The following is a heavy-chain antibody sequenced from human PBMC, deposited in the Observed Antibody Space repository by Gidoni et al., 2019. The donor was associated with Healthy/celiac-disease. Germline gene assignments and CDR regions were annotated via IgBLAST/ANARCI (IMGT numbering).Heavy chain of an antibody. CDR3: ARVSYDSLTGYWSGDFDI. V-gene: IGHV1-18*01. CDR1: GYTFTSYC. J-gene: IGHJ3*02. Sequence: QVPLLQPRAAVNKPWASVKFSCKASGYTFTSYCASWVRQAFGQGREWVGWTSAYNGNTDDAQKFQGRVTRTTDTSTSTAYMELRSMRSDDKAVYYCARVSYDSLTGYWSGDFDIWGQGTMVTVSS. CDR2: TSAYNGNT. D-gene: IGHD3-9*01.